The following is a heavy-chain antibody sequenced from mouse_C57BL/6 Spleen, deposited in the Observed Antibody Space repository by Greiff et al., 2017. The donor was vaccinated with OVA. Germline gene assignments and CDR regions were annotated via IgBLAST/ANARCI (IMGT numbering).Heavy chain of an antibody. V-gene: IGHV2-2*01. CDR1: GFSLTSYG. CDR3: ARNSHYYGSSYGNWFAY. CDR2: IWSGGST. D-gene: IGHD1-1*01. Sequence: QVQLQQSGPGLVQPSQSLSITCTVSGFSLTSYGVHWVRQSPGKGLEWLGVIWSGGSTDYNAAFISRLSISKDNSKSQVFFKMNSLQADDTAIYYCARNSHYYGSSYGNWFAYWGQGTLVTVSA. J-gene: IGHJ3*01.